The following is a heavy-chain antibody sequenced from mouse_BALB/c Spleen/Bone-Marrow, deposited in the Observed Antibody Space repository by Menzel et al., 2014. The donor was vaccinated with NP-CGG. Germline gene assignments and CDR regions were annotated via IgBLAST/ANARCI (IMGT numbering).Heavy chain of an antibody. CDR2: IYPGDGDT. CDR3: ARDYRYYAMDY. Sequence: VKLMESGAELARPGASVKSSCKASGYTFTSYWMQWVKQRPGQGLEWIGAIYPGDGDTRYTQKFKGKATLTADKSSSTAYMQLSSLASEDSAVYYCARDYRYYAMDYWGQGTSVTVSS. J-gene: IGHJ4*01. D-gene: IGHD2-14*01. V-gene: IGHV1-87*01. CDR1: GYTFTSYW.